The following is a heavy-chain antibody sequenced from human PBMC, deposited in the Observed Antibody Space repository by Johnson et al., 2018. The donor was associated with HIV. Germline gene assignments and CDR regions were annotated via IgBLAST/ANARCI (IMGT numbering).Heavy chain of an antibody. Sequence: QVQLVESGGGVVQPGRSLRLSCAASGFTFSSYAMHWVRQAPGKGLEWVAVISYDGSEKYYADSVEGRFTISRDNAKNSLYLQMNSLRAEDTAVYYCARNGLIPAAKGVAFDIWGQGTVVTVSS. CDR3: ARNGLIPAAKGVAFDI. J-gene: IGHJ3*02. CDR1: GFTFSSYA. CDR2: ISYDGSEK. V-gene: IGHV3-30*04. D-gene: IGHD2-2*01.